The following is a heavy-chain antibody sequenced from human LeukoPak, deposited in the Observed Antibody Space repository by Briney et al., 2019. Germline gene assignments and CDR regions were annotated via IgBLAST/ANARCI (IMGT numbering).Heavy chain of an antibody. CDR3: ARGMIGYCSGGSCSYTHYYYYYMDV. D-gene: IGHD2-15*01. CDR2: VRWNGDTI. V-gene: IGHV3-9*01. J-gene: IGHJ6*03. CDR1: GFTFDDYA. Sequence: PGRSLRLSCAASGFTFDDYAMHWVRQVPGKGLEWVSGVRWNGDTIGFADSVKGRFTISRDNAKNSLSLQMNSLRAEDTAVYYCARGMIGYCSGGSCSYTHYYYYYMDVWGKGTTVTVSS.